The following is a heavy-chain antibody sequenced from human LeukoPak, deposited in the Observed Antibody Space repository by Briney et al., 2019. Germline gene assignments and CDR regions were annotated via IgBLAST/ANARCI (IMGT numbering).Heavy chain of an antibody. D-gene: IGHD3-22*01. V-gene: IGHV5-51*01. CDR3: ARRVSSGYYYSIPSNWFDP. CDR1: GYSFTSYW. J-gene: IGHJ5*02. Sequence: GESLKISCRGSGYSFTSYWIGWVRQMPGKGLEWMGIIYPGDSDTRYSPSFQGQVTISADKSISTAYLQWSSLKASDTAMYYCARRVSSGYYYSIPSNWFDPWGQGTLVTISS. CDR2: IYPGDSDT.